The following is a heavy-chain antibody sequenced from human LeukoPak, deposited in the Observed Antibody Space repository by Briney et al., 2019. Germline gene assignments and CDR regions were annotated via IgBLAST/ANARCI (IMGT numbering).Heavy chain of an antibody. D-gene: IGHD3-9*01. CDR1: GGSISSYY. CDR3: ARVYDILTGYPSPFFDY. CDR2: IYYSGST. V-gene: IGHV4-59*01. J-gene: IGHJ4*02. Sequence: SETLSLTCAVSGGSISSYYWSWIRQPPGKGLEWIGYIYYSGSTNYNPSLKSRVTISVDTSKNQFSLKLSSVTAADTAVYYCARVYDILTGYPSPFFDYWGQGTLVTVSS.